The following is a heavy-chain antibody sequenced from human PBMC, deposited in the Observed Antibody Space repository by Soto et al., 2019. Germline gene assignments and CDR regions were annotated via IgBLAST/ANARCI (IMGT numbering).Heavy chain of an antibody. CDR3: ARQEAVAGNDAWFDP. CDR2: IDPSDSYT. V-gene: IGHV5-10-1*01. CDR1: GYSFTSYW. J-gene: IGHJ5*02. D-gene: IGHD6-19*01. Sequence: ESLKISCKGSGYSFTSYWISWVRQMPGKGLEWMGRIDPSDSYTNYSPSFQGHVTISADKSISTAYLQWSSLKASDTAMYYCARQEAVAGNDAWFDPWGQGTLVTVS.